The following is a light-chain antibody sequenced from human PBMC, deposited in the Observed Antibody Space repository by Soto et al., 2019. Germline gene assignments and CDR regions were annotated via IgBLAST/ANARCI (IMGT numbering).Light chain of an antibody. CDR1: SSDVGGYNY. J-gene: IGLJ7*01. V-gene: IGLV2-14*01. CDR3: TSYTGSSTF. CDR2: EVS. Sequence: QSALTQPASVSGSPGQSITISCTGTSSDVGGYNYVSWYQQHPGKAPKLMIYEVSNRPSGVSNRFSGSKSGNTASLTISGLQAEDEADYYCTSYTGSSTFFGGGTQLTVL.